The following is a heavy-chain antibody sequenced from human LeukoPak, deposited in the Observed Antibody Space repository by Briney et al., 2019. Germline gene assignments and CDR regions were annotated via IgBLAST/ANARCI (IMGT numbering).Heavy chain of an antibody. CDR1: GYTFTSYD. J-gene: IGHJ4*02. Sequence: ASVKVSCKASGYTFTSYDINWVRQATGQGLEWMGWMNPNSGNTGYAQKFQGRVTITRNTSISTAYMELSSLRSEDTAVYYCARWGYGDLSLDYWGQGTLVTVSS. CDR3: ARWGYGDLSLDY. V-gene: IGHV1-8*03. CDR2: MNPNSGNT. D-gene: IGHD4-17*01.